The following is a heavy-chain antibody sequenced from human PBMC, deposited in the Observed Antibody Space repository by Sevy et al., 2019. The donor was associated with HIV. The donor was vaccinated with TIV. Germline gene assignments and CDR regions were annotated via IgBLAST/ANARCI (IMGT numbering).Heavy chain of an antibody. CDR2: IKQDGSEK. J-gene: IGHJ5*02. CDR3: ARVPFRHLSRLQPPYNWFDP. V-gene: IGHV3-7*01. Sequence: GGSLRLSCAASGFTFSSYWMSWVRQAPGKGLEWVANIKQDGSEKYYVDSVKGRFTISRDNAKNSLYLKMNSLRAEDTAVYYCARVPFRHLSRLQPPYNWFDPWGQGTLVTVSS. D-gene: IGHD2-15*01. CDR1: GFTFSSYW.